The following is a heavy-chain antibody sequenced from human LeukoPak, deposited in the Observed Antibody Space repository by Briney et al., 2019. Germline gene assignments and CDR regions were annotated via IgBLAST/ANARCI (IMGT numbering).Heavy chain of an antibody. CDR2: IYYSGST. CDR3: ARDGVCSGGSCYSYYYYGMDV. J-gene: IGHJ6*02. V-gene: IGHV4-59*12. CDR1: GGSISSYY. Sequence: SETLSLTCTVSGGSISSYYWSWLRQPPGKGLEWIGYIYYSGSTNYNPSLKSRVTMSVDTSKNQFSLKLSSVTAADTAVYYCARDGVCSGGSCYSYYYYGMDVWGQGTTVTVSS. D-gene: IGHD2-15*01.